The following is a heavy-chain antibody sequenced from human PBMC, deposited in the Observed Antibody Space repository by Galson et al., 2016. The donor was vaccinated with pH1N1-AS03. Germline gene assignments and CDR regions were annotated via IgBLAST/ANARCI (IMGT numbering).Heavy chain of an antibody. Sequence: SVKVSCKASGGTFSNYAISWMRQAPGQGLEWMGGIHPIFGTPSHAQKFRGRLTVTADASTSAAYMELGSLTSEDTAIYYCARDRYRDTSTDFYESAYWGQGTLVTVSS. CDR1: GGTFSNYA. V-gene: IGHV1-69*13. CDR3: ARDRYRDTSTDFYESAY. CDR2: IHPIFGTP. J-gene: IGHJ4*02. D-gene: IGHD2/OR15-2a*01.